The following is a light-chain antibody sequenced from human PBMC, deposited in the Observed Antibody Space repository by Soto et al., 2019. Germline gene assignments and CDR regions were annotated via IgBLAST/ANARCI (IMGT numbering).Light chain of an antibody. V-gene: IGKV1-5*03. CDR3: QQYNTFPWT. CDR1: QSISNW. CDR2: KAS. Sequence: DIQMTQSPSTLSTSVGDRVTITCRASQSISNWLARYQQKPGKAPKLLMYKASSLESGVPSRFSGSGSGTEFTLTISSLQPDDFATYYCQQYNTFPWTFGQGTKVEI. J-gene: IGKJ1*01.